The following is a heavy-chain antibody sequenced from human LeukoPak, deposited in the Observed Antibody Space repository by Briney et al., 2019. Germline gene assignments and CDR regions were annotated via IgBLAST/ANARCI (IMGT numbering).Heavy chain of an antibody. D-gene: IGHD5-12*01. CDR2: INHSGST. J-gene: IGHJ6*02. CDR3: AKDPVGLRDRSYYYYGMDV. Sequence: PSETLSLTCAVYGGSFSGYYWSWIRQPPGKGLEWIGEINHSGSTNYNPSLKSRVTISVDTSKNQFSLKLSSVTAADTAVYYCAKDPVGLRDRSYYYYGMDVWGQGTTVTVSS. CDR1: GGSFSGYY. V-gene: IGHV4-34*01.